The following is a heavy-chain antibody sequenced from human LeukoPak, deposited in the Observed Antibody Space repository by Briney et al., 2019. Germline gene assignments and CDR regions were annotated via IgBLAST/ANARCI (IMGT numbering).Heavy chain of an antibody. Sequence: PSETLSLTCTVSGGSISSYYWSWIRQPPGKGLEWIGEINHSGSTNYNPSLKSRVAISVDTSKNQFSLKLSSVTAADTAVYYCARRQIPGRITMVRGVNKQAFDIWGQGTMVTVSS. CDR3: ARRQIPGRITMVRGVNKQAFDI. D-gene: IGHD3-10*01. CDR2: INHSGST. CDR1: GGSISSYY. V-gene: IGHV4-34*01. J-gene: IGHJ3*02.